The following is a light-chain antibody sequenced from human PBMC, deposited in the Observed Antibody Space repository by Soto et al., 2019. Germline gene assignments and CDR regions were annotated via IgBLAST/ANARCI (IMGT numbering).Light chain of an antibody. CDR3: HQRYNWPRVT. J-gene: IGKJ5*01. CDR1: QSVSNS. CDR2: DVS. Sequence: EIVLTQYKATLSLSPGERVTLSCRASQSVSNSLAWYQQKPGQPPRLLIYDVSNRATGIPARFSGSGSGTDFTLTITSLEPEDFAVYFCHQRYNWPRVTFGQGTRLEV. V-gene: IGKV3-11*01.